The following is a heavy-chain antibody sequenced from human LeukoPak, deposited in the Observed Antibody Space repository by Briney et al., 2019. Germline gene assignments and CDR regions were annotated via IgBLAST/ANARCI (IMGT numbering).Heavy chain of an antibody. CDR2: IHYSGRP. J-gene: IGHJ6*02. Sequence: SETLSLTCTVSGGSISGHYWTWIRQPPGKGLEWIGQIHYSGRPDYNPSLKSRVTISVDTSKNQLSLKVTSVTGADTAVYYCARFGVDYDMNVWGQGTTVTVSS. CDR3: ARFGVDYDMNV. D-gene: IGHD3-16*01. V-gene: IGHV4-59*11. CDR1: GGSISGHY.